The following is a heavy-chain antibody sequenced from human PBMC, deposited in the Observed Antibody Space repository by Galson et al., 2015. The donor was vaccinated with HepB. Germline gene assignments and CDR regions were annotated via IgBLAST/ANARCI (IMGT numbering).Heavy chain of an antibody. Sequence: SLRLSCAASGFTFSNAWMSWVRQAPGKGLEWVGRIKSKTDGGTTDYAAPVKGRFTISRDDSKNTLYLQMNSLKTEDTAVYYCTTDRSYSSCWYGGDYWGQGTLVTVSS. J-gene: IGHJ4*02. D-gene: IGHD6-19*01. CDR3: TTDRSYSSCWYGGDY. CDR1: GFTFSNAW. CDR2: IKSKTDGGTT. V-gene: IGHV3-15*01.